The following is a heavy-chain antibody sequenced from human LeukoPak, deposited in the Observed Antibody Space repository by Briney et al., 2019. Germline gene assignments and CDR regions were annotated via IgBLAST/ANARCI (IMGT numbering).Heavy chain of an antibody. Sequence: GGSLRLSCAASGFSFSAYNINWVRQAPGKGLEWVSCISPSGDHRYYADSVRGRFTISRDNAKNSVYLQMNSLRAEDTAVSYCARDAAYFDSSGYYPDPLDYWGQGTLVSVSS. D-gene: IGHD3-22*01. CDR2: ISPSGDHR. J-gene: IGHJ4*02. V-gene: IGHV3-21*01. CDR3: ARDAAYFDSSGYYPDPLDY. CDR1: GFSFSAYN.